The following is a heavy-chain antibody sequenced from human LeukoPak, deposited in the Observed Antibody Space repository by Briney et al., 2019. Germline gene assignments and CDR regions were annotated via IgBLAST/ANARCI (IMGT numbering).Heavy chain of an antibody. CDR2: ISGSGGST. Sequence: GGSLRLSCAASGFTFSGYSMNWVRQAPGKGLEWVSAISGSGGSTYYADSVKGRFTISRDNSKNTLYLQMNSLRAEDTAVYYCANTPDSSGYYDDYWGQGTLVTVSS. CDR1: GFTFSGYS. CDR3: ANTPDSSGYYDDY. J-gene: IGHJ4*02. V-gene: IGHV3-23*01. D-gene: IGHD3-22*01.